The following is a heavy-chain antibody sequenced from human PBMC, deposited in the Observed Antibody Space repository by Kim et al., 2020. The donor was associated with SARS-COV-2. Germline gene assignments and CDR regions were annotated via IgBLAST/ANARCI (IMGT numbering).Heavy chain of an antibody. CDR3: ARDLFEWELQYWYFDL. V-gene: IGHV4-59*01. CDR2: IYYSGST. D-gene: IGHD1-26*01. J-gene: IGHJ2*01. CDR1: GGSISSYY. Sequence: SETLSLTCTVSGGSISSYYWSWIRQPPGKGLEWIGYIYYSGSTNYNPSLKSRVTISVDTSKNQFSLKLSSVTAADKAVYYCARDLFEWELQYWYFDLWGRGTLVTVSS.